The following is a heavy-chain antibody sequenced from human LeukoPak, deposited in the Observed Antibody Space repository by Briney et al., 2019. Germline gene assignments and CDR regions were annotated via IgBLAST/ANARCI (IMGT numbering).Heavy chain of an antibody. CDR3: ASSIAEAADFDY. J-gene: IGHJ4*02. CDR1: GFTFSRHD. V-gene: IGHV3-30*03. D-gene: IGHD6-13*01. Sequence: GGSLRLSCTASGFTFSRHDMHWVRQAPGKGLEWVAVISSDGNNKYHADSMKGRFTISRDNSKNTLYLQMNSLRAEDTAVYYCASSIAEAADFDYWGQGTLVTVSS. CDR2: ISSDGNNK.